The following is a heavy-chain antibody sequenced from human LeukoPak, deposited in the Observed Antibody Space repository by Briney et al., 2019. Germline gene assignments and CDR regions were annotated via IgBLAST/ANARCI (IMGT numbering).Heavy chain of an antibody. D-gene: IGHD3-9*01. Sequence: GGSLRLSCAASGFTFSSYAMSWVRQAPGKGGEWVSAISGSGGSTYYADAVKGRFTISRDNSKNTMYLQMNSLRAEDKAVYYCARGFERGYSYYMDVWGKGTTVTVSS. CDR2: ISGSGGST. J-gene: IGHJ6*03. CDR3: ARGFERGYSYYMDV. CDR1: GFTFSSYA. V-gene: IGHV3-23*01.